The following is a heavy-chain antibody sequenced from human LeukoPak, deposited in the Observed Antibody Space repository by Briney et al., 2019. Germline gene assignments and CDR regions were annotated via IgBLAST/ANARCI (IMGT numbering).Heavy chain of an antibody. CDR1: GFTFSSYS. V-gene: IGHV3-48*01. CDR3: AREVGANDY. J-gene: IGHJ4*02. Sequence: PGGSLRLSCAASGFTFSSYSMNWVRQAPGKGLEWVSYISSSSSTIYYADSVKGRFTISRDNSKNTLYLQMNSLRAEDTAVYYCAREVGANDYWGQGTLVTVSS. CDR2: ISSSSSTI. D-gene: IGHD1-26*01.